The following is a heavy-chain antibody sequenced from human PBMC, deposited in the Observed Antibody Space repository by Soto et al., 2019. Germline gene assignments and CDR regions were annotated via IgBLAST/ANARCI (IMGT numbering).Heavy chain of an antibody. CDR3: ARDPLQYGSGFDY. J-gene: IGHJ4*02. Sequence: QVQLVESGGGLVKPGGSLRLSCAASGFPFSAYCMSWVRQAPGKGLEWISYISNTDSTIYYADSVKGRFTISRDNAENSLYQQMSSLRAEDTAVYYCARDPLQYGSGFDYWGQGTLVTVSS. CDR1: GFPFSAYC. V-gene: IGHV3-11*01. D-gene: IGHD3-10*01. CDR2: ISNTDSTI.